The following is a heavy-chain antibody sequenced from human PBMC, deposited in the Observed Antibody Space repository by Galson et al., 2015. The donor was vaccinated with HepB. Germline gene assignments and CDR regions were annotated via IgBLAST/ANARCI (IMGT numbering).Heavy chain of an antibody. CDR1: GGSISSYY. CDR2: IYTSGST. D-gene: IGHD6-19*01. CDR3: ARTGSSSGWFYFDY. V-gene: IGHV4-4*07. J-gene: IGHJ4*02. Sequence: SETLSLTCTVSGGSISSYYWSWIRQPAGKGLEWIGRIYTSGSTNYNPSLKSRVTMSVDTSKNQFSLKLSSVTAADTAVYYCARTGSSSGWFYFDYWGQGTLVTVSS.